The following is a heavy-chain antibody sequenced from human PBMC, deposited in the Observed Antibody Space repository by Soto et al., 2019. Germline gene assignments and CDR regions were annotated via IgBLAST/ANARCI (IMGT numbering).Heavy chain of an antibody. CDR3: APLSVSLSGPYGIHV. Sequence: SETLSLTCSVSGYSVSSSDYYWAWIRQPPGKGLEWIGSMLYSGLTYYNPSLKSRVTLSVDTSKSQFSVRLNSVTASDTAVYYCAPLSVSLSGPYGIHVWGQGTTVTVSS. D-gene: IGHD2-15*01. V-gene: IGHV4-39*01. CDR2: MLYSGLT. CDR1: GYSVSSSDYY. J-gene: IGHJ6*02.